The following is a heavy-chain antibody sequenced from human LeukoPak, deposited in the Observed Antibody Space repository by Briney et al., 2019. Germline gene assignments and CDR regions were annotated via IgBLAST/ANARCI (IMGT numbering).Heavy chain of an antibody. J-gene: IGHJ4*02. CDR3: ARVVGYQYYFDF. V-gene: IGHV3-7*01. D-gene: IGHD5-18*01. CDR1: GFTFSSYW. Sequence: TGGSLRLSCTASGFTFSSYWMSWVRQAPGKGLEWVANIKQDGSEKYYVDFMKGRFTISRDNAKNSLYLQMNSLRAEDTAVYYCARVVGYQYYFDFWGQGTLVTVSS. CDR2: IKQDGSEK.